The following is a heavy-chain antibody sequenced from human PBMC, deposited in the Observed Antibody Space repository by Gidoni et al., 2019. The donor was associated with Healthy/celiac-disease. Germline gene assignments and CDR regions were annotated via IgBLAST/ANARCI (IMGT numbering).Heavy chain of an antibody. CDR3: AGTYYYDSSGYYPIHYYGMDV. CDR2: IYSGGST. Sequence: EVQLVESGGGLIQPGGSLRLSCAASGFPVSSNYMSWVRQAPGKGLEWVSVIYSGGSTYYADSVKGRFTISRDNSKNTLYLQMNSLRAEDTAVYYCAGTYYYDSSGYYPIHYYGMDVWGQGTTVTVSS. D-gene: IGHD3-22*01. J-gene: IGHJ6*02. CDR1: GFPVSSNY. V-gene: IGHV3-53*01.